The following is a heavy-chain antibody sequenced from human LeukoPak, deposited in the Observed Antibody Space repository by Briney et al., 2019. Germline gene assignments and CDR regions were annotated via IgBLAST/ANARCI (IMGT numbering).Heavy chain of an antibody. CDR1: GFTFSSYS. V-gene: IGHV3-48*01. J-gene: IGHJ4*02. CDR3: ASGYSSDYGGNTY. D-gene: IGHD4-23*01. CDR2: ISSSSSTI. Sequence: GGSLRLSCAASGFTFSSYSMNWVRQAPGKGLEWVSYISSSSSTIYYADSVKGRFTISRDNAKNSLYLQMNSLRAEDTAVYYCASGYSSDYGGNTYWGQGTLVTVSS.